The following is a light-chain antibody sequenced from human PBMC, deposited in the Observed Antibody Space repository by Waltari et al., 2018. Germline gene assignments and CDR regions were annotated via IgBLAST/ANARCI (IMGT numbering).Light chain of an antibody. CDR3: QQYGSSPGYT. V-gene: IGKV3-20*01. CDR1: QSVSSSY. J-gene: IGKJ2*01. Sequence: EIVLTQPPGTLSLSPGERATLSYRASQSVSSSYLAWYQQKPGQAPRLLIYGASSRATGIPDRFSGSGSGTDFTLTISRLEPEDFAVYYCQQYGSSPGYTFGQGTKLEIK. CDR2: GAS.